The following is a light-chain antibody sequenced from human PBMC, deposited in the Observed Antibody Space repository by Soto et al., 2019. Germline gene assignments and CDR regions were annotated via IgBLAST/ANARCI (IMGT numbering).Light chain of an antibody. J-gene: IGKJ5*01. CDR3: QQYNTWPPIT. CDR2: GAS. Sequence: EIVVTQSPGTLSVSAGERATLSCRGSQSVSSKLAWYQHKPGQAPRLLIYGASTRATGIPARFSGSGSGTEFTPTITSLQSEDFAVYFCQQYNTWPPITCGQGTRLEIK. V-gene: IGKV3-15*01. CDR1: QSVSSK.